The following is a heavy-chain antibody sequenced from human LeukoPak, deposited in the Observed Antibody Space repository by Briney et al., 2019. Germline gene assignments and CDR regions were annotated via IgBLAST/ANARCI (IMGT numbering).Heavy chain of an antibody. V-gene: IGHV2-70*04. D-gene: IGHD6-13*01. Sequence: SGPTLVNPTHTLTLTCTFSGFSLSTSGMRVSWIRQPPGKALEWLARIDWDDDKFYSTSLKTRLTISKDTSKNQVVLTMTNMDPVDTATYYCARISSSWYLPDYWGQGTLVTVSS. CDR2: IDWDDDK. J-gene: IGHJ4*02. CDR3: ARISSSWYLPDY. CDR1: GFSLSTSGMR.